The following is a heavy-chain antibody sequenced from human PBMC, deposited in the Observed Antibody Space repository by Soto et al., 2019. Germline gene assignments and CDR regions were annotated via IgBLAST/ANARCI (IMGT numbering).Heavy chain of an antibody. CDR1: GYTFTSYG. Sequence: QVHLVQSGAEVKKPGASVKVSCKGSGYTFTSYGITWVRQAPGQGLEWMGWISAHNGNTDYAQKLQGRVTVTRDTSTSPAYMELRSLSSDVTAVYYCARWRYGDYWGQGALVTVSS. D-gene: IGHD1-1*01. CDR3: ARWRYGDY. CDR2: ISAHNGNT. V-gene: IGHV1-18*01. J-gene: IGHJ4*02.